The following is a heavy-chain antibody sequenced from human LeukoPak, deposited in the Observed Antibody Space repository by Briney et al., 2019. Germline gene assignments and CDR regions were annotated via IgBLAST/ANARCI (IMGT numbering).Heavy chain of an antibody. CDR2: IYYSGST. CDR3: ARQNILTGYLFDY. D-gene: IGHD3-9*01. Sequence: PSETLSLTCTVSGGSISSSSYYWGWIRQPPGKGLEWIGSIYYSGSTYYNPSLKSRVTISVDTSKNRFSLKLSSVTAADTAVYYCARQNILTGYLFDYWGQGTLVTVSS. CDR1: GGSISSSSYY. V-gene: IGHV4-39*01. J-gene: IGHJ4*02.